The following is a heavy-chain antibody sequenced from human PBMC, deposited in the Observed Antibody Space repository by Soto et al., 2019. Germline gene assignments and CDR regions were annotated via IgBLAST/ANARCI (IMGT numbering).Heavy chain of an antibody. CDR1: GGSISSGGYS. CDR2: IYHSGST. J-gene: IGHJ4*02. Sequence: PSETLSLTCAVSGGSISSGGYSWSWIRQPPGKGLEWIGYIYHSGSTYYNPSLKSRVTISVDRSKNQFSLKLSSVTAADTAAYYCAREVPYYYDSSGYLDYWGQGTLVTVAS. D-gene: IGHD3-22*01. V-gene: IGHV4-30-2*01. CDR3: AREVPYYYDSSGYLDY.